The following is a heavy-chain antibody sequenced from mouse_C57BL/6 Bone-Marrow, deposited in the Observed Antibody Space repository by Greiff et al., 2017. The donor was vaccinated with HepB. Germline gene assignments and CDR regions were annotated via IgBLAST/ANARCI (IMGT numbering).Heavy chain of an antibody. CDR2: SRNKANDYTT. J-gene: IGHJ4*01. Sequence: EVKLEESGGGLVQSGRSLRLSCATSGFTFSDFYMEWVRQAPGKGLEWIAASRNKANDYTTEYSASVKGRFIVSRDTSQSILYLQMNALRAEDTAIYYCARDIYYDYGGAMDYWGQGTSVTVSS. CDR1: GFTFSDFY. CDR3: ARDIYYDYGGAMDY. D-gene: IGHD2-4*01. V-gene: IGHV7-1*01.